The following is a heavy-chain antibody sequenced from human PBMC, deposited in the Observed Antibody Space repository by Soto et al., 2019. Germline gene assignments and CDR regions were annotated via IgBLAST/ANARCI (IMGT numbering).Heavy chain of an antibody. CDR3: ARQSMVRGVPPSNWFDP. CDR1: GDSVSSNSAA. J-gene: IGHJ5*02. D-gene: IGHD3-10*01. Sequence: SQTLSLTCAISGDSVSSNSAAWNWIRQSPSRGLEWLGRTYYRSKWYNDYAVSVKSRITINPATSKNQFSLQLNSVTPEDTAVYYCARQSMVRGVPPSNWFDPWGQGTLVTVSS. V-gene: IGHV6-1*01. CDR2: TYYRSKWYN.